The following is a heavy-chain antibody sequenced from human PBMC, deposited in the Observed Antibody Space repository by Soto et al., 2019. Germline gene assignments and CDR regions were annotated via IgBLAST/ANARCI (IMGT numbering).Heavy chain of an antibody. J-gene: IGHJ6*02. D-gene: IGHD3-10*01. CDR1: GYTFTGHF. CDR3: ARVDYPYGVGGCKMGGMDV. V-gene: IGHV1-2*02. Sequence: HVQLVQSGAEVKKPGSSVKVSCKASGYTFTGHFMYWVRQAPGQGLEWMGWINPNSGGTEYAQRFQGAVTSPRDTSISTAYMELSRLTSADTAVYYCARVDYPYGVGGCKMGGMDVWGQGTTVTVSS. CDR2: INPNSGGT.